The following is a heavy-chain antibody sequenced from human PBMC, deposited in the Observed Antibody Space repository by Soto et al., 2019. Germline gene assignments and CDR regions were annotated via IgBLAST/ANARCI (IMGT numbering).Heavy chain of an antibody. CDR3: ARVIPNSAAAGKLYGMDV. V-gene: IGHV1-69*13. CDR2: IIPIFGTA. Sequence: SVKVSCKASGGTFSSYAISWVRQAPGQGLEWMGGIIPIFGTANYAQKFQGRVTITADESTSTAYMELSSLRSEDTAVYYCARVIPNSAAAGKLYGMDVWGQGTTVTVSS. J-gene: IGHJ6*02. CDR1: GGTFSSYA. D-gene: IGHD6-13*01.